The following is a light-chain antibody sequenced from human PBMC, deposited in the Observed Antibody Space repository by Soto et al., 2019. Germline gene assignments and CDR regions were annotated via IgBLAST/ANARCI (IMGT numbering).Light chain of an antibody. J-gene: IGKJ2*01. CDR1: QGVGSH. Sequence: EIVLTQSPATLSLSPGQRATLSCRASQGVGSHLAWYQQKPGQAPKLLIYDTSNRATGIPVRFSGSGSGTDFTLTISSLEPEDLAVYYCQQRNNWPETFGQGTKLEI. V-gene: IGKV3-11*01. CDR2: DTS. CDR3: QQRNNWPET.